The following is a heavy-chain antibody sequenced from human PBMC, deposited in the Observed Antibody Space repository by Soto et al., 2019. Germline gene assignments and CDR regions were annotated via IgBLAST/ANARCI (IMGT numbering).Heavy chain of an antibody. CDR1: GYTFTSYG. CDR2: ISAYNGNT. CDR3: ARVTVRGYSYGSSHFDL. Sequence: ASVKVSCKASGYTFTSYGISWVRQAPGQGLEWMGWISAYNGNTNYAQKLQGRVTMTTDTSTSTAYMELRSLRSDDTAVYYCARVTVRGYSYGSSHFDLWGRGTLVTVSS. V-gene: IGHV1-18*01. D-gene: IGHD5-18*01. J-gene: IGHJ2*01.